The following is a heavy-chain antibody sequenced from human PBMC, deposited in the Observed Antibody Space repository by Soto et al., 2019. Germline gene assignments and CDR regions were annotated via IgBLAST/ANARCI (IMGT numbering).Heavy chain of an antibody. CDR1: GFTFSSYS. CDR3: ARVPTIIDAFDI. J-gene: IGHJ3*02. V-gene: IGHV3-21*01. Sequence: PGGSLRLSCAASGFTFSSYSMNWVRQAPGKGLEWVSSISSSSSYIYYAESVKGRFTISRDNAKNSLYLQMNSLRAEDTAVYYCARVPTIIDAFDIWGQGTMVTVSS. CDR2: ISSSSSYI.